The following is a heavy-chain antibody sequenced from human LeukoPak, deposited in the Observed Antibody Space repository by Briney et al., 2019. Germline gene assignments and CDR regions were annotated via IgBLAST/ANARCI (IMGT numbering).Heavy chain of an antibody. CDR3: ARDTYQPGLIDC. J-gene: IGHJ4*02. V-gene: IGHV3-21*05. Sequence: GGSLRLSCAASEFTFSLYAMNWVRQAPLKGLGWVSYINDVSSEIPYADSVKGRFTFSRENAKNTLYLQMNSLRAEDTAVYYCARDTYQPGLIDCWGQGTLVTVSS. D-gene: IGHD2-2*01. CDR1: EFTFSLYA. CDR2: INDVSSEI.